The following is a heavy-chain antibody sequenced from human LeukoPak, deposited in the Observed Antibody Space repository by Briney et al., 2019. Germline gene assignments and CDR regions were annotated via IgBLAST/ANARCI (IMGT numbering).Heavy chain of an antibody. D-gene: IGHD1-26*01. V-gene: IGHV1-18*01. CDR1: GYPFLEYG. CDR2: ISAYNDNT. J-gene: IGHJ4*02. CDR3: AGFAAGGYFDF. Sequence: GASVKVSCKASGYPFLEYGNCLLRQAPGPGPACMGWISAYNDNTQYAPKSESRGSMTRDTSTSTAYMLQRSLRCDDTTADYCAGFAAGGYFDFWGQGTQVTVSS.